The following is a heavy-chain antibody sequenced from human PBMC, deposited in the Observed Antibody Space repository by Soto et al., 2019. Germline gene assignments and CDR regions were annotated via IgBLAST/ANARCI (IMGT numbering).Heavy chain of an antibody. D-gene: IGHD3-9*01. CDR2: IKQDGSEK. CDR1: GFTFSSYW. CDR3: ARDMDYDILTGYFGGAFDI. J-gene: IGHJ3*02. V-gene: IGHV3-7*01. Sequence: GESLKISCAASGFTFSSYWMSWVRQAPGKGLEWVANIKQDGSEKYYVDSVKGRFTISRDNAKNSLYLQMNSLRAEDTAVYYCARDMDYDILTGYFGGAFDIWGQGTMVTVSS.